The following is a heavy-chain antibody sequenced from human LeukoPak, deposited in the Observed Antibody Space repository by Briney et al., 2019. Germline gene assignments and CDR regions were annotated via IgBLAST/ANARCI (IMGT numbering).Heavy chain of an antibody. D-gene: IGHD4-23*01. Sequence: GGSLRLSCAASGFPFSIYAMSWVRQAPGKGLEWVSSIRSSDGGTYYAKSVKGRFAISRDNSKNTLYLQMNSLRAEDTAVYYCAKDVFGDYGGLDYWGQGTLVTVSS. CDR3: AKDVFGDYGGLDY. V-gene: IGHV3-23*01. J-gene: IGHJ4*02. CDR2: IRSSDGGT. CDR1: GFPFSIYA.